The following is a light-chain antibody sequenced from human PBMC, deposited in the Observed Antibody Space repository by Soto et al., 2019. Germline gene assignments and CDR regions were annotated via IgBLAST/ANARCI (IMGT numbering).Light chain of an antibody. J-gene: IGKJ3*01. Sequence: DLQMTQSPSSVSASVGDRITITCRASQGIGSWLAWYQQKPGKAPNLLIYGSSTLLSGVPSRFSGSGFGTEFTLTITSLQAEDFATYYCQQGNSFPFTFGPGTKVDI. CDR3: QQGNSFPFT. CDR1: QGIGSW. V-gene: IGKV1-12*02. CDR2: GSS.